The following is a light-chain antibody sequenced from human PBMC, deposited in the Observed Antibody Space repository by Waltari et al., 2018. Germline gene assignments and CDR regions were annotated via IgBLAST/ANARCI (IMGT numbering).Light chain of an antibody. CDR2: GSS. Sequence: EIVMTQSPGTLSVSPGERVTLSCRASQSVGARLAWYQQRPGQAPRVLIYGSSIRATGIPSRFSGSGAGTEFTLTISSLQSEDLAVYYCQQYDAWPPAWTFGQGTKVEI. V-gene: IGKV3D-15*01. CDR1: QSVGAR. CDR3: QQYDAWPPAWT. J-gene: IGKJ1*01.